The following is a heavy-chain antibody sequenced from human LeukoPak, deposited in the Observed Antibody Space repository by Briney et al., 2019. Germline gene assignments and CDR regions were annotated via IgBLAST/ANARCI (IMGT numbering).Heavy chain of an antibody. J-gene: IGHJ5*02. V-gene: IGHV3-11*04. CDR2: ISSSGSTI. CDR1: GFTFSDYY. CDR3: ARARSGSPALNWFDP. D-gene: IGHD3-10*01. Sequence: GGSLRLSCAASGFTFSDYYMSWIRQAPGKGLEWVSYISSSGSTIYYADSVKGRFTISRDNAKNSLYLQMNSLRAEDTAVYYCARARSGSPALNWFDPWGQGTLVTVSS.